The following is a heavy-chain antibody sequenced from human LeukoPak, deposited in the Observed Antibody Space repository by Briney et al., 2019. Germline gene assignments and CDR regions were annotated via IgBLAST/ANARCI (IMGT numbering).Heavy chain of an antibody. CDR2: ISGSGGST. V-gene: IGHV3-23*01. J-gene: IGHJ6*02. CDR3: AKDKDCSSTSCYLWGVYGMDV. D-gene: IGHD2-2*01. CDR1: GFTFSSYA. Sequence: GGSLRLSCAASGFTFSSYAMSWVRQAPGKGLEWVSAISGSGGSTYYADSVKGRFTISRDNSKNTLYLQMNSLRAEDTAVYYCAKDKDCSSTSCYLWGVYGMDVWGQGTTVTVSS.